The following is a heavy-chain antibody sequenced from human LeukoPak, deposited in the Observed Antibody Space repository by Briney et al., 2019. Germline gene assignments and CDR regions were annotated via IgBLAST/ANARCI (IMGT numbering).Heavy chain of an antibody. CDR3: ARDPPLYY. CDR1: GFTFSSYA. CDR2: ISYDGSNK. V-gene: IGHV3-30-3*01. Sequence: TGGSLRLSCAASGFTFSSYAMHWVRQAPGKGLEWVAVISYDGSNKYYADSVKGRFTISRDNSKNTLYLQMNSLRAEDTAVYYCARDPPLYYWGQGTLVTVSS. J-gene: IGHJ4*02.